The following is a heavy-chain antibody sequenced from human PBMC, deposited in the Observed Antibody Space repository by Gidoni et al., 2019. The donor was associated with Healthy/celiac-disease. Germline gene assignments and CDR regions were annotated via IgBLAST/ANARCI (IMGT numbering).Heavy chain of an antibody. CDR2: IKSKTDGGTT. V-gene: IGHV3-15*01. CDR3: TTPPGYSGYDYDDY. Sequence: EVQLVESGGGLVKPGGSLRLSCAASGFHFSNAWMSWVRQAPGKGLEWVGRIKSKTDGGTTDYAAPVKGRFTISRDNSKNTLYLQMNSLKTEDTAVYYCTTPPGYSGYDYDDYWGQGTLVTVSS. D-gene: IGHD5-12*01. CDR1: GFHFSNAW. J-gene: IGHJ4*02.